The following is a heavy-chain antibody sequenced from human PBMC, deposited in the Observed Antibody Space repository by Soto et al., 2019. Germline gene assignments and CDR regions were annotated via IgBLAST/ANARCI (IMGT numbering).Heavy chain of an antibody. CDR1: GFTFSDYS. CDR3: ARAGGGNADY. CDR2: SRNKANSYTT. V-gene: IGHV3-72*01. J-gene: IGHJ4*02. Sequence: EVQLVESGGGLVQPGGSLRLSCAASGFTFSDYSMEWVRQAPGKGLEWVGRSRNKANSYTTEYAASVKGRFTISRDDSKNSLYLQMNSLKTEDTAVYYCARAGGGNADYWGQGTLVTVSS. D-gene: IGHD2-15*01.